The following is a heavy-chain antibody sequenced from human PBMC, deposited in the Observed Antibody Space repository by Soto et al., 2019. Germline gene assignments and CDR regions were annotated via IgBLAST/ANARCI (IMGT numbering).Heavy chain of an antibody. V-gene: IGHV4-28*01. CDR2: IYYSGTT. CDR1: GYSISSSNW. Sequence: QVQLQESGPGLVKPSDTLSLTCAVSGYSISSSNWWGWIRQPPGKGLEWIGYIYYSGTTYYNASLKSRVTMSVETSKNQFPLKLTPVTAVDTAVYYCARRETQGPIDYWGQGTLVTVSS. D-gene: IGHD1-26*01. CDR3: ARRETQGPIDY. J-gene: IGHJ4*02.